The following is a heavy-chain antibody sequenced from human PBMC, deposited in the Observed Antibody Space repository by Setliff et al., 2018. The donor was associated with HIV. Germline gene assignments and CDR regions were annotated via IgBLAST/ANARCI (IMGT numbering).Heavy chain of an antibody. J-gene: IGHJ4*02. CDR3: IRRRRAPGTEDLEAV. CDR1: GYSFTSYW. V-gene: IGHV5-51*01. D-gene: IGHD1-26*01. Sequence: PGESLKISCKGSGYSFTSYWIGWVRQMPGKGLEWMGIIYPGDSVTRYGPSFQGQVFISADRSITTAYLEWSSLKPSDTAMYYCIRRRRAPGTEDLEAVWGQGTLVTVSS. CDR2: IYPGDSVT.